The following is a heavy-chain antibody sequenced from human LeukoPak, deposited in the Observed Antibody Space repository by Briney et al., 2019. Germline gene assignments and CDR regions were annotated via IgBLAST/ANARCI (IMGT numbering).Heavy chain of an antibody. CDR2: IKEDGSER. D-gene: IGHD2-15*01. V-gene: IGHV3-7*01. Sequence: PGGSLRLSCGGSGFTLSSYRMTWVRQAPGKGLEWVANIKEDGSERHYVDSVRGRFTISRDNAENSLYLQMNSLRAEDTAVYYCARMGTMGAASYNSYYYYMDVWGKGTAVTVSS. CDR1: GFTLSSYR. CDR3: ARMGTMGAASYNSYYYYMDV. J-gene: IGHJ6*03.